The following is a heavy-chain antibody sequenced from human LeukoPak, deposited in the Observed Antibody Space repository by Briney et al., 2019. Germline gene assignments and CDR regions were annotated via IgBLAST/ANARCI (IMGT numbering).Heavy chain of an antibody. CDR1: GFTFSIYA. V-gene: IGHV3-7*01. CDR3: ARDTLGEGEDANYAVYYFDY. J-gene: IGHJ4*02. Sequence: GGSLRLSCVASGFTFSIYAMSWVRQAPGKGLEWVANIKQDGNEKYYADSVKGRFTISRDNGKNSLDLQMNSLRADDTAVYYCARDTLGEGEDANYAVYYFDYWGQGTVVTVSS. CDR2: IKQDGNEK. D-gene: IGHD4/OR15-4a*01.